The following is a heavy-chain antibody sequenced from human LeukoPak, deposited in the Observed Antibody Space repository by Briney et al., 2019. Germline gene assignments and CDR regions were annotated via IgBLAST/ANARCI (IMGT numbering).Heavy chain of an antibody. CDR2: INPNSGGT. CDR1: GYTFTGYY. Sequence: GASAKVSCKASGYTFTGYYMHWVRQAPGQGLEWMGWINPNSGGTNYAQKFQGRVTMTRDTSISTAYMELSRLRSDDTAVYYCARGGLNYGDYGNCFDYWGQGTLVTVSS. V-gene: IGHV1-2*02. CDR3: ARGGLNYGDYGNCFDY. D-gene: IGHD4-17*01. J-gene: IGHJ4*02.